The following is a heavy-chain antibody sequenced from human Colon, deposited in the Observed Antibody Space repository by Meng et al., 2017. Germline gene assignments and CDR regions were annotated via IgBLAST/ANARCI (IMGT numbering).Heavy chain of an antibody. CDR2: ISSSGGLT. CDR1: GFTFSSYS. V-gene: IGHV3-23*04. D-gene: IGHD7-27*01. Sequence: EVQLVESGGGLVKPGGSLRLSCAASGFTFSSYSMSWVRQAPGKGLEWVSCISSSGGLTYYADSVKGRFTISRDNSKITLYLQMNSLRAEDTAVYYCAKIGQVGNWYFDLWGRGTLVTVSS. J-gene: IGHJ2*01. CDR3: AKIGQVGNWYFDL.